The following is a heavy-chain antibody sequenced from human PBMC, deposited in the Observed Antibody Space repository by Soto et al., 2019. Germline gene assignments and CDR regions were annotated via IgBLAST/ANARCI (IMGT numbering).Heavy chain of an antibody. D-gene: IGHD6-19*01. CDR2: MNPNSGNA. CDR1: GYTFTSYD. V-gene: IGHV1-8*01. Sequence: QVQLVQSGAEVKKLGGSVKVSCKASGYTFTSYDINWGRQATGQGLEKMGWMNPNSGNAGYAQKFHGRVTMTRNTSIGIAYMALSLLRSEDTAVYYCAIDRTVAGNDYWGQGTLVTVSS. J-gene: IGHJ4*02. CDR3: AIDRTVAGNDY.